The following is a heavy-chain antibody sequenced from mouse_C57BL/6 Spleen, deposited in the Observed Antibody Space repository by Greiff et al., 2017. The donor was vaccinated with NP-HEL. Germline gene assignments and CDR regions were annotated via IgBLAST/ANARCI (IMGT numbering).Heavy chain of an antibody. CDR2: ISSGGSYT. Sequence: EVMLVESGGDLVKPGGSLKLSCAASGFTFSSYGMSWVRQTPDKRLEWGATISSGGSYTYYPDSVKGRFTISRDNAKNTLYLQMSSLKSEDTAMYYCARHYGSSYWYFDVWGTGTTVTVSS. J-gene: IGHJ1*03. CDR1: GFTFSSYG. CDR3: ARHYGSSYWYFDV. V-gene: IGHV5-6*01. D-gene: IGHD1-1*01.